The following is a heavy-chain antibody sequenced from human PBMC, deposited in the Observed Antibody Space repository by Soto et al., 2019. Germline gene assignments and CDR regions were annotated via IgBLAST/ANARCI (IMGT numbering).Heavy chain of an antibody. CDR1: GYSFTSYW. D-gene: IGHD6-13*01. CDR3: ARSSAAGKYYYGMYV. Sequence: GESLKISCKGSGYSFTSYWIGWVRQMPGKGLEWMGIIYPGDSDTRYSPSFQGQVTISADKSISTAYLQWSSLKASDTAMYYCARSSAAGKYYYGMYVWGKGTTVTVSS. J-gene: IGHJ6*04. CDR2: IYPGDSDT. V-gene: IGHV5-51*01.